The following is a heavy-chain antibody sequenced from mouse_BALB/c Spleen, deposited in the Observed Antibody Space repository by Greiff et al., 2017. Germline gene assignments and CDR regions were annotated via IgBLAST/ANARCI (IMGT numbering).Heavy chain of an antibody. V-gene: IGHV14-1*02. CDR2: IDPENGNT. D-gene: IGHD1-1*01. Sequence: EVQLQQSGAELVRPGALVKLSCKASGFTITDYYMHWVKQRPEQGLEWIGWIDPENGNTIYDPKFQGKASITADTSSNTAYLQLSSLTSEDTAVYYCARDYGSSYFDVWGAGTTVTVSS. J-gene: IGHJ1*01. CDR1: GFTITDYY. CDR3: ARDYGSSYFDV.